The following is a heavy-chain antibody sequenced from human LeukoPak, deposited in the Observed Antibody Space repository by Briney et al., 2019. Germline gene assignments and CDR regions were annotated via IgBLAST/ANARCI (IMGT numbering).Heavy chain of an antibody. CDR2: IYYSGST. D-gene: IGHD3-3*01. CDR3: ARLTIFGVVTNDY. Sequence: SETLSLTCTVSGGSISSYYWSWLRQPPGKGLEWIGYIYYSGSTNYNPSLKSRVTISVDTSKNQFSLKLSSVTAADTAVYYCARLTIFGVVTNDYWGQGTLVTVSS. CDR1: GGSISSYY. J-gene: IGHJ4*02. V-gene: IGHV4-59*08.